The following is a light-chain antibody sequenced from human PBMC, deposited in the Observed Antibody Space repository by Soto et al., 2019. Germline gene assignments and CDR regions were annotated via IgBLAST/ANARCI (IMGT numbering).Light chain of an antibody. CDR2: DVS. CDR3: GSYTTSSNHV. CDR1: ISDVGSYNY. J-gene: IGLJ1*01. V-gene: IGLV2-14*03. Sequence: QSVLTQPASVSGSPGQSITISCTGTISDVGSYNYVSWYQQYPGKAPKLMIYDVSTRPSGVCDRFSGSKSGNTASLPISALRSEDEADYYCGSYTTSSNHVFGTRTKVTVL.